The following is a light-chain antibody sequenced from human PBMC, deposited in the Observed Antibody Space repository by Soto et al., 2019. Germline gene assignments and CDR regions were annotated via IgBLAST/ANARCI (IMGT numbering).Light chain of an antibody. V-gene: IGKV1-5*01. J-gene: IGKJ3*01. CDR1: QSITTW. CDR2: DAS. Sequence: DIQMTQSPSTLSASVGDRVTITCRASQSITTWLAWYQQKPGKAPKLLIHDASTLQSGVPSRFSGSGSGTEFTLNITSLQPDDFATYYCQQYYSSFGPGTKVDIK. CDR3: QQYYSS.